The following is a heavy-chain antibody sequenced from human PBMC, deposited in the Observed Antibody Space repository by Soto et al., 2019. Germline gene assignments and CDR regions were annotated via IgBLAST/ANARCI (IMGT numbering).Heavy chain of an antibody. CDR1: GGTFSSYA. V-gene: IGHV1-69*12. J-gene: IGHJ2*01. D-gene: IGHD6-19*01. CDR3: AHPAGTGGYNDWYLDL. CDR2: IIPIFGTA. Sequence: QVQLVQSGAEVKKPGSSVKVSCKASGGTFSSYAISWVRQAPGQGLEWMGGIIPIFGTANYAQKFQGRVTITADESTRTAYRELGSLRSEDTAVYYCAHPAGTGGYNDWYLDLWGRGTLVTVSS.